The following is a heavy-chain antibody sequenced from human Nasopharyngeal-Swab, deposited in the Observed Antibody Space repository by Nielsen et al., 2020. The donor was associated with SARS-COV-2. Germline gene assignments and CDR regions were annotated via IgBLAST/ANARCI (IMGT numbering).Heavy chain of an antibody. V-gene: IGHV3-9*01. D-gene: IGHD6-19*01. Sequence: GGSLRLSCAASGFTFDDYAMHWVRQAPGKGLEWVSGISWNSGSIGYADSVKGRFTISRDNAKNSLYLQMNSLRAEDTALYYCAKDMSSGWPWAHYYGMDVWGQGTTVTVSS. CDR3: AKDMSSGWPWAHYYGMDV. J-gene: IGHJ6*02. CDR2: ISWNSGSI. CDR1: GFTFDDYA.